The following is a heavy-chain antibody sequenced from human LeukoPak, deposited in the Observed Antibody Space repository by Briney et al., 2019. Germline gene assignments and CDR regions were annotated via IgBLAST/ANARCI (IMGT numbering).Heavy chain of an antibody. Sequence: ASVKVSCKASGYTFTSYCMHWVRQAPGQGLEWMGIINPSGGSTSYAQKFQGRVTMTRDTSTSTVYMELSSLRSEDTAVYYCARDRRAAGSLDYWGQGTLVTVFS. V-gene: IGHV1-46*01. CDR1: GYTFTSYC. CDR3: ARDRRAAGSLDY. D-gene: IGHD6-13*01. J-gene: IGHJ4*02. CDR2: INPSGGST.